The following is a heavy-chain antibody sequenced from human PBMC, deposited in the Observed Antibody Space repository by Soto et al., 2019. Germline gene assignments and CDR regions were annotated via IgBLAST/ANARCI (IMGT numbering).Heavy chain of an antibody. Sequence: SETLSLTCAVYCGSFSSYHWSWIRQTPGKGLEWIGEINHLTTTNYNPSLKSRVIISLDTPKNQFSLKLSSVTAADTAVYYCARGYDTALAPIFWGQGILVTVSS. J-gene: IGHJ4*02. D-gene: IGHD5-18*01. V-gene: IGHV4-34*01. CDR1: CGSFSSYH. CDR2: INHLTTT. CDR3: ARGYDTALAPIF.